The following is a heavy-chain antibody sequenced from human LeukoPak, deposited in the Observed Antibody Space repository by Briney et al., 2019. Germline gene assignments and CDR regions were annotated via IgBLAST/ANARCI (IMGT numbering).Heavy chain of an antibody. J-gene: IGHJ4*02. CDR3: ASISGSYSVGYFDY. D-gene: IGHD1-26*01. Sequence: SVKVSCKASGGTFSSYTISWVRQAPGQGLEWMGGIIPILGIANYAQKFQGRVTITADKSTSTAHMELSSLRSEDTAVYYCASISGSYSVGYFDYWGQGTLVTVSS. V-gene: IGHV1-69*10. CDR1: GGTFSSYT. CDR2: IIPILGIA.